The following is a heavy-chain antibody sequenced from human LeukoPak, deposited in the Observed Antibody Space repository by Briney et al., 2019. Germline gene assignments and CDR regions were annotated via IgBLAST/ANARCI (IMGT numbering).Heavy chain of an antibody. CDR3: ARGLNWGYYFDY. J-gene: IGHJ4*02. V-gene: IGHV1-69*13. CDR1: GYTFTNYY. D-gene: IGHD7-27*01. Sequence: ASVKVSCKASGYTFTNYYMHWVRQAPGQGLEWMGGIIPIFGTANYAQKFQGRVTITADESTSTAYMELSSLRSEDTAVYYCARGLNWGYYFDYWGQGTLVTVSS. CDR2: IIPIFGTA.